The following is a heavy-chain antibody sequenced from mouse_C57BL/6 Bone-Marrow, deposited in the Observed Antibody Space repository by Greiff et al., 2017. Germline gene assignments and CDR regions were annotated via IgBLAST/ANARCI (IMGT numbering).Heavy chain of an antibody. Sequence: QVQLQQPGAELVKPGASVKLSCTASGYTFTSYWMHWVKQRPGQGLEWIGMIHPNSGSTNYNEKFKSKATLTVDKSSSTAYMQHSSLTSEDSAVYYCARGKILRFFDYWGQGTTLTVSS. J-gene: IGHJ2*01. CDR2: IHPNSGST. CDR3: ARGKILRFFDY. V-gene: IGHV1-64*01. CDR1: GYTFTSYW.